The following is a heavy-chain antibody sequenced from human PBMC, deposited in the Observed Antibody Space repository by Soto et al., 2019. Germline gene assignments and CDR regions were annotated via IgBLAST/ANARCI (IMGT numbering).Heavy chain of an antibody. CDR1: GYNFAGYW. J-gene: IGHJ4*02. V-gene: IGHV5-51*01. Sequence: GESLKISCEGSGYNFAGYWIAWVRQMPGKGLELMGIIYPSDSDTRYRPSFQGQVTISADKSISSAYLHWSSLRASDTALYYCARGGVSTRTFDYWGQGTPVTVSS. CDR3: ARGGVSTRTFDY. D-gene: IGHD3-3*01. CDR2: IYPSDSDT.